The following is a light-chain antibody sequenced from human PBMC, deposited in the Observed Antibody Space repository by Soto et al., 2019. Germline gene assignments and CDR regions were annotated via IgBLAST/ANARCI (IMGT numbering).Light chain of an antibody. J-gene: IGLJ1*01. CDR3: SSYTGGNPSYV. V-gene: IGLV2-8*01. CDR1: SSDVGGYDY. Sequence: QSVLTQPPSASGSPGQSVTISCTGTSSDVGGYDYVSWYQQRPGKAPKLMIYEVTIRPSGVSDRFSGSKSGNTAFLTVSGLQAEDEADYYCSSYTGGNPSYVFGTGTKVTVL. CDR2: EVT.